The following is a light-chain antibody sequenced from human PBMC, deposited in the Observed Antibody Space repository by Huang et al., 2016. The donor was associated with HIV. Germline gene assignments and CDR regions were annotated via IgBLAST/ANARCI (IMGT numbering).Light chain of an antibody. CDR3: QHYDSLPPWT. J-gene: IGKJ1*01. CDR1: QDIGKY. Sequence: DIQMTQSPSSLSASVGDRVTITCHASQDIGKYLNWYQQKPGQVPKLLIFDASNVETGVPARFSGSGSGTDFTFTITTLQPEDIATYYCQHYDSLPPWTFGQGTRVQI. CDR2: DAS. V-gene: IGKV1-33*01.